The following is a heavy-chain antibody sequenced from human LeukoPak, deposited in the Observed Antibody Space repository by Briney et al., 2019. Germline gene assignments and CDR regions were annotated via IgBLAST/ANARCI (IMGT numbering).Heavy chain of an antibody. D-gene: IGHD5-18*01. CDR1: GGTFSRNA. J-gene: IGHJ4*02. CDR2: IIPIFGTA. Sequence: SVKVSCKASGGTFSRNAISWVRQAPGQGLEWMGGIIPIFGTANYAENFQGRVTITTDEITSTVYMELRSLRSEDTAVYYCASPDASMVSAFDYWGQGTLVTVSS. CDR3: ASPDASMVSAFDY. V-gene: IGHV1-69*05.